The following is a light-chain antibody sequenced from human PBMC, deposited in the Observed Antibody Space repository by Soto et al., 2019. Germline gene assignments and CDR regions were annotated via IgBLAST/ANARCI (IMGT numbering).Light chain of an antibody. CDR1: SSNIGAGYD. CDR2: ANT. CDR3: QSYDSSLSGSV. J-gene: IGLJ2*01. Sequence: QAVVTQPPSVSGAPGQRVTIPCTGSSSNIGAGYDVHWYQQLPRTAPKLLIHANTNRPSGVPDRFSGSKSGTSASLAITGLQAEDEADYYCQSYDSSLSGSVFGGGTKLTVL. V-gene: IGLV1-40*01.